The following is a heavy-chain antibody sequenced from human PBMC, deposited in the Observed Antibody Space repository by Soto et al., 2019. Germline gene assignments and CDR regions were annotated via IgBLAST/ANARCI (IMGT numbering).Heavy chain of an antibody. Sequence: GASVKVSCKASGYTFTGYYMHWVRQAPGQGLEWMGWINPNSGGTNYAQKFQGWVTMTRDTSISTAYMELSRLRSDDTAVYYCARLAVAGTHYYGMDVWGQGTTVTVSS. CDR1: GYTFTGYY. V-gene: IGHV1-2*04. CDR2: INPNSGGT. D-gene: IGHD6-19*01. CDR3: ARLAVAGTHYYGMDV. J-gene: IGHJ6*02.